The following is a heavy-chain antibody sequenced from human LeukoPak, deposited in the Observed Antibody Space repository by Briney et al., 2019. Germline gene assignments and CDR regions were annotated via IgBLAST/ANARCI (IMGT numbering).Heavy chain of an antibody. CDR1: GFTFSNYA. CDR2: IVGSGGST. V-gene: IGHV3-23*01. D-gene: IGHD3-9*01. Sequence: GASLRLSCAASGFTFSNYAMSWVRQAPGKGLEWVSAIVGSGGSTYYADSVKGRFTISRDNPKNTLYLQMNSLRAEDTAVYYCAKWGDYDILTGYYDSDYWGREPWSPSPQ. J-gene: IGHJ4*02. CDR3: AKWGDYDILTGYYDSDY.